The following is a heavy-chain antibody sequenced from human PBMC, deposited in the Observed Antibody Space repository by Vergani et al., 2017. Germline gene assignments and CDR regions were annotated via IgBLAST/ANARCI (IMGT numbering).Heavy chain of an antibody. CDR3: ARDRGEYGDNQYYYYYMDV. Sequence: QLQLQESGSGLVKPSQTLSLTCAVSGGSISSGGYSWSWIRQPPGKGLEWIGYIYHSGSTYYNPSLKSRVTISVDRSKNQFSLNLTSVTAADTAVYYCARDRGEYGDNQYYYYYMDVWGKGTTVTVSS. D-gene: IGHD4-17*01. J-gene: IGHJ6*03. CDR1: GGSISSGGYS. V-gene: IGHV4-30-2*01. CDR2: IYHSGST.